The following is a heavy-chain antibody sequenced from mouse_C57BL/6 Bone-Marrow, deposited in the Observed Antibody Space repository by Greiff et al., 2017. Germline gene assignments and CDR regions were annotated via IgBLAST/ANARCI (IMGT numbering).Heavy chain of an antibody. V-gene: IGHV1-9*01. D-gene: IGHD2-5*01. CDR1: GYTFTGYW. J-gene: IGHJ1*03. CDR3: ARKSNYDWYFDV. Sequence: QVQLQQSGAELMKPGASVKLSCKATGYTFTGYWIEWVKQRPGHGLEWIGEILPGSGSTNYNEKFKGKATFTADTSSNTAYMQLSSLTAEDSAIYYCARKSNYDWYFDVWGTGTTVTVSS. CDR2: ILPGSGST.